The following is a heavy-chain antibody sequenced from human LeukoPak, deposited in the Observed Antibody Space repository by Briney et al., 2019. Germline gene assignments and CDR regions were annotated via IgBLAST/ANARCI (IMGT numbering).Heavy chain of an antibody. Sequence: ASVKVSCKASGYTFTSYDINWVRQAAGQGLEWMGWMNPNSCNTGYAQRFQGRVTMTRNTSISTAYMELSSLRSEDTAVYYCAREFSDMDVWGKGTTVTVSS. CDR1: GYTFTSYD. CDR3: AREFSDMDV. V-gene: IGHV1-8*01. J-gene: IGHJ6*03. CDR2: MNPNSCNT.